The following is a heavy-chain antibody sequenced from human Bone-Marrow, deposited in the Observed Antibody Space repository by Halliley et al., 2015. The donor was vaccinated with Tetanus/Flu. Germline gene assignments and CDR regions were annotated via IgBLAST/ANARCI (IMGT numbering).Heavy chain of an antibody. D-gene: IGHD1-26*01. J-gene: IGHJ4*02. V-gene: IGHV1-69*06. CDR1: RATFSSNT. Sequence: QMQLVQSGAEVKKAGSTVKVSCKTSRATFSSNTFTWVRQAPGQGLEWMGAIIPTLRTTTYAQKFHGRVTITADRSSSTSYMGRSGLTPEDTAVYYCATLDLLGGDTDDWGPGTLVTVSS. CDR2: IIPTLRTT. CDR3: ATLDLLGGDTDD.